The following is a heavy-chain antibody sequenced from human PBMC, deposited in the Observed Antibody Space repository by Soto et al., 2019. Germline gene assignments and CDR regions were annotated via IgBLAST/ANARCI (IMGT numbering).Heavy chain of an antibody. CDR2: INHSGST. CDR3: ARNKITGLFDY. Sequence: SETLSLTCAVYGGSFSGYYWTWIRQPPGTGLEWIGEINHSGSTNYNPSLKSRVNISVDTSKNQFSLKLTSVPAADTAVYYCARNKITGLFDYWGQGTLVTAPQ. CDR1: GGSFSGYY. D-gene: IGHD2-8*02. V-gene: IGHV4-34*01. J-gene: IGHJ4*02.